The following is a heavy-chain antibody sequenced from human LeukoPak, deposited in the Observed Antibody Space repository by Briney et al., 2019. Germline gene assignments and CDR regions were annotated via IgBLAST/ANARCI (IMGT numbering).Heavy chain of an antibody. CDR3: ASQVIRYSIAASER. CDR2: FYYTGRT. D-gene: IGHD6-13*01. V-gene: IGHV4-39*01. J-gene: IGHJ4*02. CDR1: GGSISSTSYY. Sequence: SETLSLTCTVSGGSISSTSYYWGWIRQPPGKGLEWIGSFYYTGRTYYNPSLKSRVTISVDTSKNQFSLKLSSVTAADTAVYYCASQVIRYSIAASERWGQGTLVTVSS.